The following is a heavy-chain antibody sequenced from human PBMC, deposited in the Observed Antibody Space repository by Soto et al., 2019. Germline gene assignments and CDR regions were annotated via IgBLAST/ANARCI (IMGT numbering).Heavy chain of an antibody. CDR2: FIPVYRRL. Sequence: SVKVSCKASGGSFGNSAINWVRQTPGQGLEWLGGFIPVYRRLNYAQKFQGRVTITADESTGTSYMTLSSLASDDTAVYYCATGVIWIGYFTVDAWGQGTRVTVSS. CDR3: ATGVIWIGYFTVDA. D-gene: IGHD3-3*01. J-gene: IGHJ5*02. V-gene: IGHV1-69*13. CDR1: GGSFGNSA.